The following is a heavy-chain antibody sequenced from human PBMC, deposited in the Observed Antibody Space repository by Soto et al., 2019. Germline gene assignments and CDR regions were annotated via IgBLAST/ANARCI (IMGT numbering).Heavy chain of an antibody. CDR2: ISYSGGTE. CDR3: AREGRGFDWLYSLEF. Sequence: ELQLVESGGGLVQPGGSLRLSCSSSGFIFSDYDMNWVRQAPGKGLEWISYISYSGGTEYYADSVKGRFTISRDNASKSLFLQKNSLRAEDTAIYFCAREGRGFDWLYSLEFWGQGTPVTVSS. J-gene: IGHJ4*02. V-gene: IGHV3-48*03. CDR1: GFIFSDYD. D-gene: IGHD3-9*01.